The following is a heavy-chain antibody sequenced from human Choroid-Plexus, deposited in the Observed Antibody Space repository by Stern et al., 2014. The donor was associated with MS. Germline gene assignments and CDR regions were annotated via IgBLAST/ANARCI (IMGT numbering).Heavy chain of an antibody. J-gene: IGHJ5*02. CDR3: AKDRQYLTYFFDH. V-gene: IGHV3-30*18. D-gene: IGHD2/OR15-2a*01. CDR1: GFTFGSCA. Sequence: VQLVESGGGVVQPGRPLRLSCVASGFTFGSCAMHWVRQAPGKGLEWVAGVSYDGSNKYYEDSMKCRFTITRDNSQNTLYMQMSSLRPEDTAVDYCAKDRQYLTYFFDHWGQGSLVTVSS. CDR2: VSYDGSNK.